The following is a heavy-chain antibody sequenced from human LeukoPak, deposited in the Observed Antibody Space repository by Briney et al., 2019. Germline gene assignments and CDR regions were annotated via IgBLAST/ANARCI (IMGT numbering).Heavy chain of an antibody. Sequence: PGGSLRLSCTASGFRFSSYAFHWVRQAPGKGLEWVAVVSYDGSNTYYVDSVKGRFTIPRDNPKNTLYLQMNSLRTADTGVYYCARDGASGWWGDYFDHWGQGTLVSVSS. J-gene: IGHJ4*02. CDR2: VSYDGSNT. D-gene: IGHD6-19*01. CDR1: GFRFSSYA. CDR3: ARDGASGWWGDYFDH. V-gene: IGHV3-30-3*01.